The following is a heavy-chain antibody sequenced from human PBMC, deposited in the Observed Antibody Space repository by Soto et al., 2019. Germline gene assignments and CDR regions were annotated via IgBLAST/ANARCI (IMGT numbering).Heavy chain of an antibody. CDR1: GGSISSAGYS. CDR2: IYHSGST. D-gene: IGHD6-13*01. J-gene: IGHJ4*02. CDR3: ARSVAAAGTNYFDY. V-gene: IGHV4-30-2*01. Sequence: SETLSLTCAVSGGSISSAGYSWSWIRQPPGKGLEWIGYIYHSGSTYYNPSLKSRVTISVDRSKNQFSLKLSSVTAADTAVYYCARSVAAAGTNYFDYWGQGTLVTVS.